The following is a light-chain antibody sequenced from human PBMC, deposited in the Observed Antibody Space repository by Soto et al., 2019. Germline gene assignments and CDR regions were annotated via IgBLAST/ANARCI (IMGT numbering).Light chain of an antibody. J-gene: IGLJ1*01. CDR3: CSYARSSTPGV. V-gene: IGLV2-23*02. CDR1: SSDVGSYNL. CDR2: DVT. Sequence: QSLLTQPASVSGSPGQSITISCTGTSSDVGSYNLVSWYQQHPGKAPTLMIYDVTNRPSGVSDRFSGSKSGNTASLTISGLQAEDEADYYCCSYARSSTPGVFGTGTKVTVL.